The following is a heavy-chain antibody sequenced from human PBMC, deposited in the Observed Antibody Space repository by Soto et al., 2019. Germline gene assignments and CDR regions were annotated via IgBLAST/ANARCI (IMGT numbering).Heavy chain of an antibody. V-gene: IGHV3-48*02. CDR3: ARDLGYCSGGSCYLLSYYYYYGMDV. CDR1: GFTFSSYS. Sequence: GGSLRLSCAASGFTFSSYSMNWVLQAPGKGLEWVSYISSSSSTIYYADSVKGRFTISRDNAKNSPYLQMNSLRDEDTAVYYCARDLGYCSGGSCYLLSYYYYYGMDVWGQGTTVTVSS. J-gene: IGHJ6*02. D-gene: IGHD2-15*01. CDR2: ISSSSSTI.